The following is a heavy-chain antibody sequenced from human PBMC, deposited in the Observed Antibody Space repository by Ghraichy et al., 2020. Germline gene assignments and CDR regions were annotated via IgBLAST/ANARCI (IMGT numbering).Heavy chain of an antibody. Sequence: GSLSLTCTVSGGSISSYYWSWIRQPPGKGLEWIGYIYYSGSTNYNPSLKSRVTISVDTSKNQFSLKLSSVTATDTAVYYCARHSSSWYKDYWGQGTLVTVSS. CDR3: ARHSSSWYKDY. D-gene: IGHD6-13*01. CDR1: GGSISSYY. J-gene: IGHJ4*02. CDR2: IYYSGST. V-gene: IGHV4-59*08.